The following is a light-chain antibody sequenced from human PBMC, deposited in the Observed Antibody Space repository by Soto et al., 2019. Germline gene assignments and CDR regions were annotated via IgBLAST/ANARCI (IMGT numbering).Light chain of an antibody. CDR1: QSISSW. V-gene: IGKV1-5*03. CDR2: KAS. J-gene: IGKJ1*01. CDR3: QQYSYFAT. Sequence: DIQMTQSPSTLSASVGDRVTITCRASQSISSWLTWYQQKAGQAPKLLIYKASIVESGVPSRFSGSGSGTEFTLTIGSLEPDDSATYYCQQYSYFATFGQGTRVEVK.